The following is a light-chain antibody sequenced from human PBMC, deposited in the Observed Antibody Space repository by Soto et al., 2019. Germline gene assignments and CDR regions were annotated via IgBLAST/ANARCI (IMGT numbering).Light chain of an antibody. CDR3: SSYTSSRTHV. Sequence: QSALTQPPSVSGSPGQSVTISCTGTSSDVGSYNRVSWYQQPPGTAPKLMIYEVSNRPSGVPDRFSGSKSGNTASLTISGLQAEDEADYYCSSYTSSRTHVFGTGTKVTVL. CDR1: SSDVGSYNR. V-gene: IGLV2-18*02. J-gene: IGLJ1*01. CDR2: EVS.